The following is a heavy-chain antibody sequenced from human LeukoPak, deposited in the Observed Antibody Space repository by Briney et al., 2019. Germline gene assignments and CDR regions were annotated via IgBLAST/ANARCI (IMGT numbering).Heavy chain of an antibody. CDR1: GYTFTRYY. J-gene: IGHJ6*03. CDR3: ARAIEEGRSYYYYYYMDV. D-gene: IGHD3-10*01. CDR2: INPSGGST. Sequence: GASVKVSCKASGYTFTRYYMHWVRQAPGQGLEWMGIINPSGGSTSYAQKFQGRVTMTRDMSTSTVYMELSSLRSEDTAVYYCARAIEEGRSYYYYYYMDVWGKGTTVTVSS. V-gene: IGHV1-46*01.